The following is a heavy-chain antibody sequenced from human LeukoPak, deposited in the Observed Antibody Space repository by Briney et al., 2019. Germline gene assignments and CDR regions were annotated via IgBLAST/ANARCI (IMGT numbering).Heavy chain of an antibody. J-gene: IGHJ5*02. CDR1: GGSISSYC. V-gene: IGHV4-4*07. CDR2: IYTSGST. Sequence: KPSETLSLTCTVSGGSISSYCWSWIRQPAGKGLEWIGRIYTSGSTNYNPSLKSRVTMSVDTSKNQFFLKLSSVTAADTAVYYCARDLSIAARPFNWFDPWGQGTLVTVSS. D-gene: IGHD6-6*01. CDR3: ARDLSIAARPFNWFDP.